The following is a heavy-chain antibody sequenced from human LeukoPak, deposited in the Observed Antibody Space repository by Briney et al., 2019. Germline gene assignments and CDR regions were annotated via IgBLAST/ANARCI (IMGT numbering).Heavy chain of an antibody. CDR3: ARGFRFPYAFDI. Sequence: PSETLSLTCTVSGGSISSGSYYWSWIRQPAGKGLEWIGRIYTSGSTNYNPSLKSRVTISVDTSKNQFSLKLSSVTAAGTAVYYCARGFRFPYAFDIWGQGTMVTVSS. CDR2: IYTSGST. V-gene: IGHV4-61*02. CDR1: GGSISSGSYY. D-gene: IGHD3-16*02. J-gene: IGHJ3*02.